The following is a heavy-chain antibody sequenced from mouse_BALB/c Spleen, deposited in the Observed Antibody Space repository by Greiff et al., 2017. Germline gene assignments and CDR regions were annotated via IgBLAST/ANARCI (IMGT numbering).Heavy chain of an antibody. V-gene: IGHV1-77*01. CDR1: GYTFTDYY. CDR2: IYPGSGNT. CDR3: ARSRLDY. J-gene: IGHJ2*01. Sequence: QVHVKQSGAELARPGASVKLSCKASGYTFTDYYINWVKQRTGQGLEWIGEIYPGSGNTYYNEKFKGKATLTADKSSSTAYMQLSSLTSEDSAVYFCARSRLDYWGQGTTLTVSS. D-gene: IGHD2-2*01.